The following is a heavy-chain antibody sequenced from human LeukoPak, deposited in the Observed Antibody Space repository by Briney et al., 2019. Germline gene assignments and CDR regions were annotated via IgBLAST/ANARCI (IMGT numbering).Heavy chain of an antibody. Sequence: PGGSLRLSCAASGFTFSSYGMHWVRQAPGKGLEWVAFIRYDGSNKYYADSVKGRFTISRDNSKNALYLQMSSLRAEDTAVYYCASSKAYDSSGYYETTCFDYWGQGTLVTVSS. D-gene: IGHD3-22*01. CDR1: GFTFSSYG. CDR3: ASSKAYDSSGYYETTCFDY. V-gene: IGHV3-30*02. CDR2: IRYDGSNK. J-gene: IGHJ4*02.